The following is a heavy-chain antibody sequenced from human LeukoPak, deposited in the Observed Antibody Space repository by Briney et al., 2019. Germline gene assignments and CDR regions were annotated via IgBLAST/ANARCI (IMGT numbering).Heavy chain of an antibody. CDR1: GFTFSTYA. D-gene: IGHD1-26*01. CDR3: VKSAYSGSYFSLDY. J-gene: IGHJ4*02. CDR2: IGSNGGST. V-gene: IGHV3-64D*09. Sequence: GGSLRLSCSASGFTFSTYAMHWVRQAPGKGLEFVSAIGSNGGSTFYADSVKGRFTISRDNSKDTLYLQMSSLRAEDTAVYYCVKSAYSGSYFSLDYWGQGTLVTVSS.